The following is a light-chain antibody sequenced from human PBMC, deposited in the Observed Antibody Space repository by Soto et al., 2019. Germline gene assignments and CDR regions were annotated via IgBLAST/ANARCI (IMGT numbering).Light chain of an antibody. CDR1: SSDVGGYNY. Sequence: ALTQPASVSGSPVQSITISRTGTSSDVGGYNYVSWYQQHPGKAPKLMIYDVSNRPSGVSNRFSGSKSGNTASLTISGLQAEDEADYYCSSYTSSSTPYVFGTGTXVTVL. J-gene: IGLJ1*01. CDR2: DVS. CDR3: SSYTSSSTPYV. V-gene: IGLV2-14*01.